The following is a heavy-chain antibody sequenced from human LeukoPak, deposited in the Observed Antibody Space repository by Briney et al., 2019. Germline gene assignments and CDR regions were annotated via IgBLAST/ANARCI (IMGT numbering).Heavy chain of an antibody. CDR3: ASDLGYCSGNSCYSSNY. Sequence: ASVKVSCKASGYTFTGYYMHWVRQAPGQGLEWMGWTNPNSGGTNYAQKFQGRVTMTRDTSISTAYMELSRLRSDDTAVYYCASDLGYCSGNSCYSSNYWGQGTLVTVSS. CDR2: TNPNSGGT. D-gene: IGHD2-15*01. V-gene: IGHV1-2*02. CDR1: GYTFTGYY. J-gene: IGHJ4*02.